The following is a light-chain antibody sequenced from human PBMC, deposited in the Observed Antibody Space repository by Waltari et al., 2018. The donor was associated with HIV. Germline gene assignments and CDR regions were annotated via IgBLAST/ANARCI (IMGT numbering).Light chain of an antibody. J-gene: IGLJ1*01. CDR1: SSDVGGYNY. Sequence: QSALTQPASVSGSPGKSITISCTGTSSDVGGYNYVSWYPQHPGKAPKLVIYEVISRPSGVSNRFSGSKSGNTASLTIAVLQAEDEADYYCSSYTSSSTYVLGTGTKVTVL. CDR2: EVI. CDR3: SSYTSSSTYV. V-gene: IGLV2-14*01.